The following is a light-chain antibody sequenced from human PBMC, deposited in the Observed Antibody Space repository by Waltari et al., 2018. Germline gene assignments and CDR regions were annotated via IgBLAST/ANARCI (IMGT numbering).Light chain of an antibody. J-gene: IGKJ4*01. CDR3: QQYYSFPLT. Sequence: DIVMTQSLDSLAVSLGERATINCKSTQSVLYSSNNKNFLAWYQQKPGQPPKLLIHWASIRESGVPDRFGGSGSGADFTLTISSLQAEDVAVYYCQQYYSFPLTFGGGTKVEIK. CDR1: QSVLYSSNNKNF. CDR2: WAS. V-gene: IGKV4-1*01.